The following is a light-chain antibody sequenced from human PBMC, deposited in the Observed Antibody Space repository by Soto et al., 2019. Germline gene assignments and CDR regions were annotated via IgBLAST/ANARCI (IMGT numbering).Light chain of an antibody. CDR1: SSDVGGYDF. V-gene: IGLV2-11*01. J-gene: IGLJ2*01. CDR2: DVS. Sequence: ALAHPLSVSVAPGHSFTVACTGTSSDVGGYDFVSWYQQHTGKAPKLMISDVSKRPSGVPDRFSGSKSGNTASLTISGLKDEDQDAYYCCSSAGALAIFGG. CDR3: CSSAGALAI.